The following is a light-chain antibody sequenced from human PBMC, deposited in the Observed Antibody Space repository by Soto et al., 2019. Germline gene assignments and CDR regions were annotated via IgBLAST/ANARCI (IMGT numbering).Light chain of an antibody. CDR3: CSYAGSTIFYV. V-gene: IGLV2-23*02. CDR1: SSDVGSYNL. Sequence: QSALTQPASVSGSPGKSITISCTGTSSDVGSYNLVSWYQQHPGKAPKVMIYQVDKRPSGVSNRFSGSKSGNTASLTISGLQAEDEADYYCCSYAGSTIFYVFGTGTKVTVL. J-gene: IGLJ1*01. CDR2: QVD.